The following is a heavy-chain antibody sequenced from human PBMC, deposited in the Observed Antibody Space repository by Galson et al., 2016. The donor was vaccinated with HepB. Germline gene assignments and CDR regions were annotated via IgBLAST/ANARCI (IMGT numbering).Heavy chain of an antibody. Sequence: SLRLSCAASGFTFSDYFLTWIRQAPGKGLEWISFIDPTGTSIYYADSVKGRFIISRDYAKNSLHLHMSGLRGEDTAIYYCAWGRGKSGFDLWGLGTQVTVSS. CDR2: IDPTGTSI. D-gene: IGHD3-16*01. CDR1: GFTFSDYF. V-gene: IGHV3-11*01. J-gene: IGHJ5*02. CDR3: AWGRGKSGFDL.